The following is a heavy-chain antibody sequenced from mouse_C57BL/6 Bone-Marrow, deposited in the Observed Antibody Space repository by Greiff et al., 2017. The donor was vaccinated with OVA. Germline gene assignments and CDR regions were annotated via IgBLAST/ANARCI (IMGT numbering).Heavy chain of an antibody. CDR3: AREGWYPFAY. Sequence: EVKLEESGGGLVKPGGSLKLSCAASGFTFSDYGMHWVRQAPEKGLEWVAYISSGSSTIYYADTVKGRFTISRDNAKNTLFLQMTSLRSEDTAMYYCAREGWYPFAYWGQGTLVTVSA. D-gene: IGHD2-1*01. CDR1: GFTFSDYG. V-gene: IGHV5-17*01. CDR2: ISSGSSTI. J-gene: IGHJ3*01.